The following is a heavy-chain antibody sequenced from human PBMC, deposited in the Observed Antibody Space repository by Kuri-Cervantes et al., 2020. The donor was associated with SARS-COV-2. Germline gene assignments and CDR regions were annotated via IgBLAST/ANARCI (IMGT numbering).Heavy chain of an antibody. CDR2: IYYSGST. V-gene: IGHV4-39*01. D-gene: IGHD1-26*01. Sequence: SETLSLTCTVSGGSISSSSYYWGWIRQPPGKGLEWIGSIYYSGSTYYNPSLKSRVTISVDTSKNQFSLKLSSVTAADTAVYYCAKASIVGATYFDYWGQGTRVTGSS. CDR1: GGSISSSSYY. CDR3: AKASIVGATYFDY. J-gene: IGHJ4*02.